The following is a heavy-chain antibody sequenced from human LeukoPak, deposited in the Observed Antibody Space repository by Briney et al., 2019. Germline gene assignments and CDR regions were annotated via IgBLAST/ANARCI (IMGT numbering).Heavy chain of an antibody. D-gene: IGHD3-10*01. V-gene: IGHV3-7*01. J-gene: IGHJ4*02. CDR3: ARAGGGSYGSGSYSFDY. CDR1: GFTFSSYW. Sequence: GGSLRLSCAASGFTFSSYWMSWVRQAPGKGLEWVANIKQDGSEKYYVDSVKGRFTISRDNAKNSLYLQMNSLRAEDTAVYYCARAGGGSYGSGSYSFDYWGQGTLVTVSS. CDR2: IKQDGSEK.